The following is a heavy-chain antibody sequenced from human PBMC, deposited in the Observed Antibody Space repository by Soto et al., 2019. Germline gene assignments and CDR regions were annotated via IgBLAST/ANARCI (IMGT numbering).Heavy chain of an antibody. CDR2: IYYSGST. V-gene: IGHV4-31*03. Sequence: SETLSLTCTVSGGSISSGGYYWSWIRQHPGKGLEWIGYIYYSGSTYYNPSLKSRVTISVDTSKNQFSLKLSSVTAADTAVYYCARGPRTDDYGDYFFDYWGQGTLVTVSS. CDR3: ARGPRTDDYGDYFFDY. CDR1: GGSISSGGYY. J-gene: IGHJ4*02. D-gene: IGHD4-17*01.